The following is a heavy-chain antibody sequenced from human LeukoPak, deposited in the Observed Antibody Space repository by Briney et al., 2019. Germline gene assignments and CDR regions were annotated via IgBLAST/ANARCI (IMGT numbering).Heavy chain of an antibody. V-gene: IGHV5-51*01. Sequence: GESLKISCKGSGYSFTSYWIGWVRQMPGKGLEWMGIIYPGDSDTRYSPSFQGQVTISADKSISTAYLQWSSLKASDTAMYYCARDPGSGWHHDAFDIWGQGTMVTVSS. CDR3: ARDPGSGWHHDAFDI. CDR2: IYPGDSDT. D-gene: IGHD6-19*01. J-gene: IGHJ3*02. CDR1: GYSFTSYW.